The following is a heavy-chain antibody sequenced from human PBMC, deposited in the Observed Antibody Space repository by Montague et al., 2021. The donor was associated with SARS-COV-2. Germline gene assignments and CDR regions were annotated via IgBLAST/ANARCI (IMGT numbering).Heavy chain of an antibody. V-gene: IGHV4-39*07. CDR3: AGEIVVVTQTYHYGMDV. CDR2: IYYSGST. Sequence: SETLSLTCTVSGGSISSSSYYWGWIRHPPGKGLEWIGYIYYSGSTYYNPSLKSRVTISVDTSKNQCSLKLSSVTAADMAVYYCAGEIVVVTQTYHYGMDVWGQGTTVTVSS. D-gene: IGHD3-22*01. CDR1: GGSISSSSYY. J-gene: IGHJ6*02.